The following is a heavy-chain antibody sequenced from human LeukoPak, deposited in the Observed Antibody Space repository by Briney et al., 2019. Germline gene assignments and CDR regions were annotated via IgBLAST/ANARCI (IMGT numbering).Heavy chain of an antibody. J-gene: IGHJ4*02. CDR2: ISSSGSYI. D-gene: IGHD2-15*01. CDR3: ARDSYGSPDY. V-gene: IGHV3-21*01. Sequence: PGGSLRLSCAASGFTFSSYSMNWVRQAPGKGLEWVSLISSSGSYIYYADSVKGRFTISRDNAKNSLDLQMNSLRDEDTAVYYCARDSYGSPDYWGQGTLVTVSS. CDR1: GFTFSSYS.